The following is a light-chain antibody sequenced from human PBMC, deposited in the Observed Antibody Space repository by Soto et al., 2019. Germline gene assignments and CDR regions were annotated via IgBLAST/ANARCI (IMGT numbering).Light chain of an antibody. CDR1: SSDVGAYNY. V-gene: IGLV2-14*01. Sequence: QSALTQPASVSGSPGQSIAISCTGTSSDVGAYNYVFWYQQYPGKAPKLIIYDVTNRPSGVSDRFSGSKSGNTASLTISGLQAEVDADDDSTPYTTCTTYVFGLGTKVTVL. CDR3: TPYTTCTTYV. CDR2: DVT. J-gene: IGLJ1*01.